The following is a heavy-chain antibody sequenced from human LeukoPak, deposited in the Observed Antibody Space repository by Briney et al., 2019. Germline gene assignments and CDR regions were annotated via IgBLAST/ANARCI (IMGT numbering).Heavy chain of an antibody. V-gene: IGHV5-51*01. J-gene: IGHJ6*02. D-gene: IGHD4-17*01. CDR3: ARQYGEAPYYYHGMDV. CDR1: GYSFTSYW. CDR2: IHPDGSDT. Sequence: GGSLKISCKGSGYSFTSYWISWVRQMPGKGLEWMGIIHPDGSDTRYSPAFHGQVTISADRSIRTAYLQWSSLKASDTAMYYCARQYGEAPYYYHGMDVWGQGTTVTVSS.